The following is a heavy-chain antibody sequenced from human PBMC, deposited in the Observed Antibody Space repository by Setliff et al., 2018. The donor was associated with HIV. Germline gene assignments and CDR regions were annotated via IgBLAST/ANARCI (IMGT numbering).Heavy chain of an antibody. CDR1: GYSFTTYG. V-gene: IGHV1-18*01. J-gene: IGHJ4*02. CDR3: ARDHIAASSVDY. Sequence: ASVKVSCKASGYSFTTYGISWVRQAPGQGLEWMGWISAKNGNTNYAQNLQGRVSMNTDTSTSTAYMELRSLRSEDTAVYYCARDHIAASSVDYWGQGTLVTVSS. D-gene: IGHD6-6*01. CDR2: ISAKNGNT.